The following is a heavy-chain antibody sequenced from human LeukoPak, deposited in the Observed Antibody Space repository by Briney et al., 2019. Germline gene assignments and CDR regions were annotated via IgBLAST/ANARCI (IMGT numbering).Heavy chain of an antibody. CDR2: IDHSGST. Sequence: SETLSLTCTVSGYSISSGYYWGWIRQPPGKGLEWTGSIDHSGSTYYNPSLKSRITISVDTSKNQFSLKLSSVTAADTAVYYCARDSSSTNYYFDYWGQGTLVTVSS. CDR1: GYSISSGYY. V-gene: IGHV4-38-2*02. J-gene: IGHJ4*02. CDR3: ARDSSSTNYYFDY. D-gene: IGHD6-6*01.